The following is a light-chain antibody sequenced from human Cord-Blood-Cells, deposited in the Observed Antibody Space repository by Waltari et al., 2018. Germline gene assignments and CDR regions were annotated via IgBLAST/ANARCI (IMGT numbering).Light chain of an antibody. CDR1: QSVSSY. CDR2: DAS. Sequence: EIGLTQSPATLSLSPGERATLSCRASQSVSSYFAWYQQKPGQAPRLLIYDASSRATGIPARFSDRRSGTDFTLTISSLEPEDFAVFYCQQRSNGITFGQGTRLEIK. V-gene: IGKV3-11*01. J-gene: IGKJ5*01. CDR3: QQRSNGIT.